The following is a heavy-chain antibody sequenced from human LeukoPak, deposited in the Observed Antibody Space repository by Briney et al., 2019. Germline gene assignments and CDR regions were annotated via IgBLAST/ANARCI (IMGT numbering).Heavy chain of an antibody. CDR1: GYAITSYH. D-gene: IGHD4/OR15-4a*01. J-gene: IGHJ4*02. Sequence: GASVKVSCKASGYAITSYHMHWVRQAPGQGLEWMGWINPNSGGTNYAQKFQGRVTMTRDTSISTAYMELSRLRSDDTAIYYCARPLLWWPQVGYFDYCGQGTLVTVSS. CDR2: INPNSGGT. CDR3: ARPLLWWPQVGYFDY. V-gene: IGHV1-2*02.